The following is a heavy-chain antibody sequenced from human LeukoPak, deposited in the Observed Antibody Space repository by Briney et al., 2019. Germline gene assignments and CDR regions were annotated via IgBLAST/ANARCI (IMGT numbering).Heavy chain of an antibody. D-gene: IGHD4-17*01. Sequence: ASAKVSCKASAYTFANYAISWLRQAPGQGLEWMGWISAYNGNTNYAQKLQGRVTMTTDTSTSTAYMELRSLRSDDTAVYYCLRSPVSDYWGQGTLVTVSS. CDR2: ISAYNGNT. CDR1: AYTFANYA. V-gene: IGHV1-18*01. CDR3: LRSPVSDY. J-gene: IGHJ4*02.